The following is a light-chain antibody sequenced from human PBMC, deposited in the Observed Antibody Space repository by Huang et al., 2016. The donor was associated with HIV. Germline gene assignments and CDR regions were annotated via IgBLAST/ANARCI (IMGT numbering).Light chain of an antibody. J-gene: IGKJ2*01. Sequence: DIVLTQSPLSLTVTPGASASISCKSSQSLLYTNGNVYLHWYLQKPGQSPQVLLYLVSNRASGVPNKFSGRASGTDFTRKINNVGPEDVGIYYCMQTLQSPYTFGQGTKLEI. CDR3: MQTLQSPYT. CDR2: LVS. CDR1: QSLLYTNGNVY. V-gene: IGKV2-28*01.